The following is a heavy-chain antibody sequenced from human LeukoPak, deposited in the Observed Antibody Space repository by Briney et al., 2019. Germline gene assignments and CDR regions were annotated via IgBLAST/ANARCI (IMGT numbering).Heavy chain of an antibody. CDR3: ARVDPARDAFDL. Sequence: SETLSLTCTVSGGSISSYYWSWIRQPAGKGLEWIGRIYTSGSTNYNPSLKSRVTMSVDPSKNQFSLKLSSVTAADTAAYYCARVDPARDAFDLWGQGTMVTVSS. D-gene: IGHD6-6*01. J-gene: IGHJ3*01. V-gene: IGHV4-4*07. CDR1: GGSISSYY. CDR2: IYTSGST.